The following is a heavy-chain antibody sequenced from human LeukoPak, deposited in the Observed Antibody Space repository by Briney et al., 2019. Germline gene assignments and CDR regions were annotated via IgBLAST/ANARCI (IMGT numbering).Heavy chain of an antibody. Sequence: SVRALLKPTQTLTLTCTFSGFSPSTGGLCVSWCRRPPGKALEGLALIDWDDDKYYSTSLKTRLTISKDTSKNQVVLTMTNMDPVDTATYYCARSTMVRGVPFYYSGMDVWGKGTTVTVSS. CDR1: GFSPSTGGLC. V-gene: IGHV2-70*01. D-gene: IGHD3-10*01. J-gene: IGHJ6*04. CDR2: IDWDDDK. CDR3: ARSTMVRGVPFYYSGMDV.